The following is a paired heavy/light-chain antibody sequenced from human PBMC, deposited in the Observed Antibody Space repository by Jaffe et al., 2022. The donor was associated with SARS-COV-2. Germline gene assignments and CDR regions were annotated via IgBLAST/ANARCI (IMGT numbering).Light chain of an antibody. CDR2: GAF. CDR1: QGINNY. CDR3: QQSDSIPWT. J-gene: IGKJ1*01. Sequence: DIQMTQSPSSLSASVGDRVTITCRASQGINNYLNWYQQKPGKAPKLLIYGAFNLQSGVPSRFSGSRSGTDFTLTISSLQPEDLATYYCQQSDSIPWTFGQGTKVKIK. V-gene: IGKV1-39*01.
Heavy chain of an antibody. V-gene: IGHV6-1*01. CDR1: GDSVSSNSAA. CDR2: TYYRSKWYN. J-gene: IGHJ4*02. CDR3: ARGAGRLDY. D-gene: IGHD1-26*01. Sequence: QVQLQQSGPGLVKPSQTLSLTCAISGDSVSSNSAAWNWIRQSPSRGLEWLGRTYYRSKWYNDYAVSVKSRITVSPDTSRNQFSLQLNSLTPEDTAVYYCARGAGRLDYWGQGTLVTVSS.